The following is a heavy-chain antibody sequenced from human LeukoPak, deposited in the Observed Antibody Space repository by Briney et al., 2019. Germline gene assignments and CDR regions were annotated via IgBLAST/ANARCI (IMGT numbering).Heavy chain of an antibody. CDR1: GGSFSGYY. Sequence: SGALSLTCAVYGGSFSGYYWSWIRQPPGKGLGWVGEINHSGSTNYNPSLKSRVTISVDTSKNQFSLKLSSMTAADTAVYYCARGRAQQQLAGWFDPWGQGTLVTVSS. CDR2: INHSGST. J-gene: IGHJ5*02. D-gene: IGHD6-13*01. V-gene: IGHV4-34*01. CDR3: ARGRAQQQLAGWFDP.